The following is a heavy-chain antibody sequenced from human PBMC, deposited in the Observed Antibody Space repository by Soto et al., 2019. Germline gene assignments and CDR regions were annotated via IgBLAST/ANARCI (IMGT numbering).Heavy chain of an antibody. CDR1: GGSVTSDEDY. CDR3: ATESGSTYGYFDY. CDR2: ISNSGST. J-gene: IGHJ4*02. V-gene: IGHV4-30-4*01. D-gene: IGHD5-18*01. Sequence: SATLSLTCPVSGGSVTSDEDYWSWIRQSPGKGLEWIGYISNSGSTGYNPSLKTRLSMSVDRSKNQFTLGLTSVTAADTAVYFCATESGSTYGYFDYWGQGTQVTVSS.